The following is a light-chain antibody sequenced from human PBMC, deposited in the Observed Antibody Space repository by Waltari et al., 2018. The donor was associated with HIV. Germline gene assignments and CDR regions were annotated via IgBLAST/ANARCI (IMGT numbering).Light chain of an antibody. CDR2: TDD. V-gene: IGLV1-44*01. CDR1: SSNIGANP. Sequence: QSVLTQPPSASGTPGQRVTISCFGDSSNIGANPVNWYQQLPGAAPRLLLYTDDQRPSGVPDRFSGSKSGTSASLAISGLQSEDEADYFCETWDDSLTAVLFGGGTRLTVL. J-gene: IGLJ2*01. CDR3: ETWDDSLTAVL.